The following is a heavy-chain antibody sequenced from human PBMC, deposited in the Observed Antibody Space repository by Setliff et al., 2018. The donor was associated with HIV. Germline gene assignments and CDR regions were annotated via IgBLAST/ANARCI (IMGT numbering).Heavy chain of an antibody. Sequence: SETLSLTCAVSGGSISSSNWWTWVRQPPGKGLEWIGEIYHRGSTNYNPSLKSRVTISVDKSKNQFSLNLSSVTAADTAVYYCTLGYCSSTTCYRYFGYWGQGTLVTVSS. CDR1: GGSISSSNW. D-gene: IGHD2-2*01. CDR2: IYHRGST. J-gene: IGHJ4*02. V-gene: IGHV4-4*02. CDR3: TLGYCSSTTCYRYFGY.